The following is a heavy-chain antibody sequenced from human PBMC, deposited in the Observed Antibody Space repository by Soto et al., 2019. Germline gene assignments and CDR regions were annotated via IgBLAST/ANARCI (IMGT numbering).Heavy chain of an antibody. J-gene: IGHJ4*02. CDR2: ISGSGGST. Sequence: EVQLLESGGCLVQPGGSLRLSCAASGFTFNSYAMSWVRQAPRKGLEWVSAISGSGGSTYYADSVKGRFTISRDNSKNTLYLQMNSLSAEDTAVYYCAKDPSPKWEPSCCFDYWGQGTLVTVSS. D-gene: IGHD1-26*01. CDR1: GFTFNSYA. CDR3: AKDPSPKWEPSCCFDY. V-gene: IGHV3-23*01.